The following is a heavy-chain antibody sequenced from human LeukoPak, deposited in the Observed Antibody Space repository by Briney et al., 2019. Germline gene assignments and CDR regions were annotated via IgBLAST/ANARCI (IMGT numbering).Heavy chain of an antibody. CDR3: AREGSYGSGSYFSYNWFDP. V-gene: IGHV1-69*13. J-gene: IGHJ5*02. CDR2: IIPIFGTA. D-gene: IGHD3-10*01. CDR1: GGTFSSYA. Sequence: GASVKVSCKASGGTFSSYAISWVRQAPGQGLEWMGGIIPIFGTANYAQKFQGRVTITADESTSTAYMELSSLRSEDTAVYYCAREGSYGSGSYFSYNWFDPWGQGTLVTVSS.